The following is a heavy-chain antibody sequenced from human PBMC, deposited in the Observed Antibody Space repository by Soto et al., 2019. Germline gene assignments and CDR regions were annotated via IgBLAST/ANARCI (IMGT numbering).Heavy chain of an antibody. Sequence: SETLSLTCAVYGGSFSGYYWSWIRQPPGKGLEWIGEINHSGSTNYNPSLKSRVTISVDTSKNQFSLKLSSVTAADTAVYYCARGGPLRYFDWLTLNWFDPWGQGTLVTVSS. CDR3: ARGGPLRYFDWLTLNWFDP. CDR1: GGSFSGYY. V-gene: IGHV4-34*01. J-gene: IGHJ5*02. CDR2: INHSGST. D-gene: IGHD3-9*01.